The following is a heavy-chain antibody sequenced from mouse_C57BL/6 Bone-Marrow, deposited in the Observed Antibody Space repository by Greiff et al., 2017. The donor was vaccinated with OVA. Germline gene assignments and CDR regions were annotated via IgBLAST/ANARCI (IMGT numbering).Heavy chain of an antibody. V-gene: IGHV1-54*01. CDR2: INPGSGGP. Sequence: QVQLQQSGAELVRPGTSVKVSCKASGYAFTNYLIEWVKQRPGQGLEWIGVINPGSGGPNYNEKFKGKATLTADKSSSTAYMQLSSLTSEDSAVYFCARGVYYDYDGGWFAYWGQGTLVTVSA. CDR3: ARGVYYDYDGGWFAY. CDR1: GYAFTNYL. D-gene: IGHD2-4*01. J-gene: IGHJ3*01.